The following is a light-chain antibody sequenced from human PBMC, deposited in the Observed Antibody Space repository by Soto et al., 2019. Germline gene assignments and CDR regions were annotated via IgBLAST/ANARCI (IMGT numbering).Light chain of an antibody. CDR3: QTWGTGILV. Sequence: QLVLTQSPSASASLGASVKRTCTLSSGHSNCAIAWHQQQPEKGPRYLMKLNSDGSHSKGDGIPDRFSGSSSGAERYLTISSLQSEDESDYFGQTWGTGILVFGTGTKLTVL. J-gene: IGLJ1*01. CDR1: SGHSNCA. V-gene: IGLV4-69*01. CDR2: LNSDGSH.